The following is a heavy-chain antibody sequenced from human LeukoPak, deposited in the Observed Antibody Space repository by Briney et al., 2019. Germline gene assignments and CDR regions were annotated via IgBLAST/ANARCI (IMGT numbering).Heavy chain of an antibody. D-gene: IGHD2-21*01. CDR1: GFTFSTYA. J-gene: IGHJ4*02. Sequence: GGSLRLSCAASGFTFSTYAMSWVRQAPGKGLEWGSGISVSGGSTYYVDSVKGRFTISRDNSKNTLYLQMNSLRAEDTAVYYCAKGVSTLGENWGQGTLVTVSS. CDR2: ISVSGGST. CDR3: AKGVSTLGEN. V-gene: IGHV3-23*01.